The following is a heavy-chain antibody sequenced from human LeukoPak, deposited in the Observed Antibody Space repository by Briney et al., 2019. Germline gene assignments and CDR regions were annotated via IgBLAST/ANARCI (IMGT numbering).Heavy chain of an antibody. Sequence: GGSLRLSCAASGFTFSNYWMSWVRQAPGIGLEWVAKIKEDGSEEDYVDSVKGRFTISRDNAKNSVYLQMNSLRAEDTAVYYCARDLVRPGHFDFWGQGTLVTVSS. V-gene: IGHV3-7*01. CDR1: GFTFSNYW. D-gene: IGHD2-2*01. CDR2: IKEDGSEE. CDR3: ARDLVRPGHFDF. J-gene: IGHJ4*02.